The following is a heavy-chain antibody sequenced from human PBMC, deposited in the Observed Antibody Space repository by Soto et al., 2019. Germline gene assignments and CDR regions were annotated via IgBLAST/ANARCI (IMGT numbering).Heavy chain of an antibody. Sequence: ITLKESGPTLVKPTQTLTLTCTFSGFSLSSTRMAVGWIRQPPGKALEWLALIYWDDDKRYSPFLKSRLTIIKDTSKNQVVLTMSNMDPVDTARYYCAHIVVAGLGYYFDYWGQGTLVTVSS. J-gene: IGHJ4*02. D-gene: IGHD6-19*01. CDR3: AHIVVAGLGYYFDY. CDR1: GFSLSSTRMA. CDR2: IYWDDDK. V-gene: IGHV2-5*02.